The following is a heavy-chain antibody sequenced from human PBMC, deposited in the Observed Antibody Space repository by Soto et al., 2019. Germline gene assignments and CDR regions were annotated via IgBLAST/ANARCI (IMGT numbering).Heavy chain of an antibody. CDR1: GFTFSSYS. CDR3: ARDSGVGKDSSSSTYYLDY. V-gene: IGHV3-21*01. CDR2: ISSSSSYI. D-gene: IGHD6-6*01. J-gene: IGHJ4*02. Sequence: GGSLRLSCAASGFTFSSYSMNWVRQAPGKGLEWVSSISSSSSYIYYADSVKGRFTISRDNAKNSLYLQMNSLRAEDTAVYYCARDSGVGKDSSSSTYYLDYWGQGTLVTVSS.